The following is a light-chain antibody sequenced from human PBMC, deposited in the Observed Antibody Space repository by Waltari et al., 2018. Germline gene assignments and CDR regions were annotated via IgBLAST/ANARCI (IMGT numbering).Light chain of an antibody. CDR2: DAA. V-gene: IGKV3-11*01. CDR1: QSIGSS. CDR3: QQRSNPPAYT. Sequence: TVLTQSPATLSLSPGERATLSCRASQSIGSSLAWYQQKPGQPPRLLMFDAALRATGIHPRFSGSGSGTDFTLTISSLEPEDLAVYYCQQRSNPPAYTFGQGTKVEIK. J-gene: IGKJ2*01.